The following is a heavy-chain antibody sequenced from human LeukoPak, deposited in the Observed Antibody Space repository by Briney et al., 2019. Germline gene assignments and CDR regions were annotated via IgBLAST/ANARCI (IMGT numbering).Heavy chain of an antibody. Sequence: SETLSLTCTVSGGSISNYYWIWIRQPPGKGLEWIGYVYYSGSTNYNPSLESRLTISVDTSKNQFSLKLKSVTAADTAVYYCARGLPRLGFDFWGQGTLVTVSS. J-gene: IGHJ4*02. CDR3: ARGLPRLGFDF. CDR1: GGSISNYY. D-gene: IGHD2-15*01. V-gene: IGHV4-59*01. CDR2: VYYSGST.